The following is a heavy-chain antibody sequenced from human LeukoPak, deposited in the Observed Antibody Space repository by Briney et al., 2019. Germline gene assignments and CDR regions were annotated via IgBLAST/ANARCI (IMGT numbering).Heavy chain of an antibody. CDR1: GFTVSSNY. D-gene: IGHD3-22*01. V-gene: IGHV3-66*01. CDR3: ARLRDSSGYYFDY. CDR2: IYSGGST. Sequence: GGSLRLSCAASGFTVSSNYMSWVRQAPGKGLEWVSVIYSGGSTYYADSVKGRFTISRDNSKNTLYLQMNSLRAEDTAVYYCARLRDSSGYYFDYWGQGTLVTVSS. J-gene: IGHJ4*02.